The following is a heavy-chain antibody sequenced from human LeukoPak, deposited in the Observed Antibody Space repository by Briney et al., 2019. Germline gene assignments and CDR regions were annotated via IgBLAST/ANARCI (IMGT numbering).Heavy chain of an antibody. D-gene: IGHD3-10*01. CDR1: GGSVSSGSYY. CDR3: ARARRLTWLGSGWFDP. J-gene: IGHJ5*02. CDR2: IYDSGST. Sequence: NPSETLPLTSAVSGGSVSSGSYYWSWIRQPPGKGLEWIGYIYDSGSTNYNPSLKNRVTISVDTSKSQFSLKLSSVTAADTAVYYGARARRLTWLGSGWFDPWGQGTLVTVSS. V-gene: IGHV4-61*01.